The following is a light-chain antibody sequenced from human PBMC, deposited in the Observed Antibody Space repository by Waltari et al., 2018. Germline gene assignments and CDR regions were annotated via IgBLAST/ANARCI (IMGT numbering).Light chain of an antibody. V-gene: IGKV3-20*01. CDR2: GAS. Sequence: EIVLTQSPGTLSLSPGERATLSCRASQSVVSTYLAWYQQKPGQAPSLLIYGASSRATGIPDRFSGSGSGTDFTLTISRLEPEDFAVYYCQQYSRSPRLITFGPGTKVDIK. J-gene: IGKJ3*01. CDR3: QQYSRSPRLIT. CDR1: QSVVSTY.